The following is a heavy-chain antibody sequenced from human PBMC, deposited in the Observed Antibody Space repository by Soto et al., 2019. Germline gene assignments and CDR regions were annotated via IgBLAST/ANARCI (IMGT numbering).Heavy chain of an antibody. CDR2: IYYSGST. J-gene: IGHJ4*02. V-gene: IGHV4-31*03. CDR3: ARETAMVRGVQFHPFDY. Sequence: SETLSLTCTVSGGSISSGGYYWSWIRQHPGKGLEWIGCIYYSGSTYYNPSLKSRVTISVDTSKNQFSLKLSSVTAADTAVYYCARETAMVRGVQFHPFDYWGQGTLVTVSS. D-gene: IGHD3-10*01. CDR1: GGSISSGGYY.